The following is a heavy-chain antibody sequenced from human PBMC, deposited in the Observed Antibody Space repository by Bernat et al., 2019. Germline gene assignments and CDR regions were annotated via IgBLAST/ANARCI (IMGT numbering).Heavy chain of an antibody. CDR2: IYYSGST. Sequence: QLQLQESGPGLVKPSETLSPTCTVSGGSISSSSYYWGWIRQPPGKGLEWIGSIYYSGSTYYNPSLKSRVTISVDTSQNQFSLKLSSVTAADTAVYYCARGYDFWSSYYTVYYYYYYYMDVWGKGTTVTVSS. CDR1: GGSISSSSYY. CDR3: ARGYDFWSSYYTVYYYYYYYMDV. V-gene: IGHV4-39*01. J-gene: IGHJ6*03. D-gene: IGHD3-3*01.